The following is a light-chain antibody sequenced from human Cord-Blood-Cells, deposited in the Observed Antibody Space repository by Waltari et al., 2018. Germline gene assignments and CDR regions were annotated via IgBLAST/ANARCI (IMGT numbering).Light chain of an antibody. V-gene: IGKV3D-15*01. Sequence: EIVMTQSPATLSVPPGDRATLSCRASQSVSSNLDWYQQTPGQAPRLLIYGASIRATGIPARFSGSGSGTEFTLTISSLQSVDCAVYYCLEYNNWPPSGRPFLTFGGGTKVEIK. J-gene: IGKJ4*01. CDR2: GAS. CDR3: LEYNNWPPSGRPFLT. CDR1: QSVSSN.